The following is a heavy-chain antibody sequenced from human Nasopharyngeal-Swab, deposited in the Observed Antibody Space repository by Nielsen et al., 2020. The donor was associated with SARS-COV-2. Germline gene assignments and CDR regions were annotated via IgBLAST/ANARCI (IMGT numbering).Heavy chain of an antibody. CDR3: AGWSSLYNWLDP. J-gene: IGHJ5*02. Sequence: SETLSLTCAVSGDSISTGRYSWDWIRQPPGKGLAWIGSIYYSGTTYYNPYLKSRVTISVDTSKNQSSLKLNSATAADTAVYDCAGWSSLYNWLDPWGQGTQVIVSS. D-gene: IGHD6-19*01. CDR1: GDSISTGRYS. V-gene: IGHV4-39*01. CDR2: IYYSGTT.